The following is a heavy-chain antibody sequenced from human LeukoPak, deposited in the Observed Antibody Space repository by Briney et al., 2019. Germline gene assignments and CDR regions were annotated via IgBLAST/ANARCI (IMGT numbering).Heavy chain of an antibody. J-gene: IGHJ4*02. CDR1: GFTFSSYW. CDR2: IYYSGST. V-gene: IGHV4-39*01. Sequence: PGGSLRLSCAASGFTFSSYWMSWVRQPLGKGLEWIGSIYYSGSTYYNPSLKSRVTISVDTSKNQFSLKLSSVTAADTAVYYCARQPQLWLQYYFDYWGQGTLVTVSS. D-gene: IGHD5-18*01. CDR3: ARQPQLWLQYYFDY.